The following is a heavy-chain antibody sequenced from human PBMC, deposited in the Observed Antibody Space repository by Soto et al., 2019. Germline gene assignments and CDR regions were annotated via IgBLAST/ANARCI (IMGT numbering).Heavy chain of an antibody. CDR3: ARDSSITPRPLDY. CDR2: ISSTGSYA. V-gene: IGHV3-11*06. J-gene: IGHJ4*02. D-gene: IGHD6-6*01. CDR1: GFTFRDYY. Sequence: PGGSLRLSCAASGFTFRDYYMSWFRQAPGKGLEWVSYISSTGSYAKYADSVKGRFTISRDNAKNSLYLQMNSLRAEDTAVYYCARDSSITPRPLDYWAQGTQVTVYS.